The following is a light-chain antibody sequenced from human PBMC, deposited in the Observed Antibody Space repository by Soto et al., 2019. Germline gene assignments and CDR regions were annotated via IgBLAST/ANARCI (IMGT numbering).Light chain of an antibody. CDR2: DAS. CDR3: QHSYSWPLT. V-gene: IGKV3D-15*01. Sequence: EVVLTQSPDTLSVSPGERATLSCRASQSVSGNLAWYQQKRGQAPRLLIYDASTRATDIPARFSASGSGTDFNRTISSLHSEDFAVYYCQHSYSWPLTFGQGTRLDIK. CDR1: QSVSGN. J-gene: IGKJ5*01.